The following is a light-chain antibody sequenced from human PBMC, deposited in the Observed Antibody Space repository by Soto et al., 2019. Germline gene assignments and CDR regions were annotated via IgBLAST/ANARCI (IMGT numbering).Light chain of an antibody. CDR3: QQHNNWPPWT. CDR2: GAS. CDR1: QSVSSN. J-gene: IGKJ1*01. V-gene: IGKV3-15*01. Sequence: EIVMTQSPATLSVSPGERATLSCRASQSVSSNLAWYQQKPGQAPRLLMYGASTRATGIPDRFSGSGSGTEFTLTISSLQSEDFAVYYCQQHNNWPPWTFGQGTKVKIK.